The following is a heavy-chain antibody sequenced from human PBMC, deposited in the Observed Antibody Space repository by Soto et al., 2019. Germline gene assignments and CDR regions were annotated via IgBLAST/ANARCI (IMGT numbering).Heavy chain of an antibody. CDR2: ISSRSDSI. CDR1: GFIFTSYS. V-gene: IGHV3-21*01. Sequence: GGSLRLSCAASGFIFTSYSMVWVRQAPGKGLEWVSSISSRSDSIYYADSVKGRFTISRDNAQNSLYLQMNSLTTEDTAVYYCARRDFYCRGRNCYSGDYAMDVWGQGTTVTVSS. J-gene: IGHJ6*02. CDR3: ARRDFYCRGRNCYSGDYAMDV. D-gene: IGHD2-15*01.